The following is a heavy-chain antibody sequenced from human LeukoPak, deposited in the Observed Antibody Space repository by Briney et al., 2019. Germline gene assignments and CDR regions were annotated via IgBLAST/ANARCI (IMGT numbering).Heavy chain of an antibody. CDR1: GGSFIGYY. D-gene: IGHD3-10*01. V-gene: IGHV4-34*01. J-gene: IGHJ4*02. CDR2: INHNGRT. Sequence: SETLSLTCAVYGGSFIGYYWSCIRQPPGKGLEWIGEINHNGRTNYHPSLKSRVTISVDTSKNQFSLKLSSVTAADTAVYYCARVGYYYGSGTDYWGQGTLVTVSS. CDR3: ARVGYYYGSGTDY.